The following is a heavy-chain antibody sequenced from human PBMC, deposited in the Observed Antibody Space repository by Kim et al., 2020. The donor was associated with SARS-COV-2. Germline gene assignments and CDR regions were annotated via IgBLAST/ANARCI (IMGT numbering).Heavy chain of an antibody. CDR3: AREMRTVTTGYYYYYYGMDV. Sequence: SVKVSCKASGGTFSSYAISWVRQAPGQGLECMGRIIPILGIANYAQKFQGRVTITADKSTSTAYMELSSLRSEDTAVYYCAREMRTVTTGYYYYYYGMDVWGQGTTVTVSS. D-gene: IGHD4-17*01. V-gene: IGHV1-69*04. J-gene: IGHJ6*02. CDR2: IIPILGIA. CDR1: GGTFSSYA.